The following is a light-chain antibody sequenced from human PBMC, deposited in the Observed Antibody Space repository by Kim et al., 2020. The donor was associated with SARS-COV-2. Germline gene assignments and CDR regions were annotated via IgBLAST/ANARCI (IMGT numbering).Light chain of an antibody. Sequence: DVQMTQSPSSVSASVGDTVTITCRASQGIASWLAWYQQKPGKAPQLLIYAASALQNGVPSRFSGSGSGREFTPTISSLQPEDVATYFCQQSNNLPITFGQGTRLEIK. V-gene: IGKV1-12*01. CDR1: QGIASW. J-gene: IGKJ5*01. CDR2: AAS. CDR3: QQSNNLPIT.